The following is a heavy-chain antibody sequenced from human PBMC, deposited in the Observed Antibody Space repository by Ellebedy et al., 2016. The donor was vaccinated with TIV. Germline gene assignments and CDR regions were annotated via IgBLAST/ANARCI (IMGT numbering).Heavy chain of an antibody. Sequence: GGSLRLSCAASGFTFSSYDMHWVRQGTGKGLEWVSAISTAGDTYYPGSVKGRFTISRENAKNSLYLQITSLRAEDTAVYYCARVRFGDTAVDYWGQGTLVTVSS. CDR1: GFTFSSYD. J-gene: IGHJ4*03. V-gene: IGHV3-13*01. CDR3: ARVRFGDTAVDY. D-gene: IGHD2-21*01. CDR2: ISTAGDT.